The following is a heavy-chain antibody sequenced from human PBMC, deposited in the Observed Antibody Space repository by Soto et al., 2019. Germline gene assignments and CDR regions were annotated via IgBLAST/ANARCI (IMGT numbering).Heavy chain of an antibody. CDR2: IWYDGSNK. V-gene: IGHV3-33*01. CDR3: ARDPNYDFWSGYYLGAFDI. J-gene: IGHJ3*02. CDR1: GFTFSSYG. Sequence: QVQLVESGGGVVQPGRSLRLSCAASGFTFSSYGMHWVRQAPGKGLGWVAVIWYDGSNKYYADSVKGRFTISRDNSKNTLYLQMNSLRAEDTAVYYCARDPNYDFWSGYYLGAFDIWGQGTMVTVSS. D-gene: IGHD3-3*01.